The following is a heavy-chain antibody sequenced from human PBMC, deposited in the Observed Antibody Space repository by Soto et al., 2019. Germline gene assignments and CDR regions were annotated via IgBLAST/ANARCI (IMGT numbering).Heavy chain of an antibody. V-gene: IGHV4-59*12. CDR3: AAHLKTTVTAYWFFDL. J-gene: IGHJ2*01. D-gene: IGHD4-17*01. CDR2: IYYTGSA. CDR1: GVSINAYY. Sequence: SETLSLTCTVSGVSINAYYWGWIRQPPGKGLEWIGYIYYTGSATYDPSLKSRVTISVDRSDNQFSLKLSSVTAADTAVYYCAAHLKTTVTAYWFFDLWGRGTLVNVSS.